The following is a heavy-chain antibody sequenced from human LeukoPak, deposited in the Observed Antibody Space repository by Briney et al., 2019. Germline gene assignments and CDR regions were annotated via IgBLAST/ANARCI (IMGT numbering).Heavy chain of an antibody. V-gene: IGHV1-18*01. CDR1: GGTFSSYA. CDR3: ARARDGDYIQDYYYYMDV. CDR2: ISAYSGNT. Sequence: ASVKVSCKASGGTFSSYAISWVRQAPGQGLEWMGWISAYSGNTNYAQKLQGRVTMTTDTSTSTAYMELRSLRSDDTAVYYCARARDGDYIQDYYYYMDVWGKGTTVTVSS. J-gene: IGHJ6*03. D-gene: IGHD4-17*01.